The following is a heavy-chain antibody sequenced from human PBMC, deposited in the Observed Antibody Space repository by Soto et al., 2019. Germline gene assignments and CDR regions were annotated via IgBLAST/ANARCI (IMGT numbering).Heavy chain of an antibody. Sequence: SETLSLTCTVSGVTVSSDAYYWSWIRQHPGKGLEWIGNIYHTGSTYYSQSLKSRVVISLDTSNNQFSLTLTAVSAADTAVYYSARYLFSGNEGSNFDYWGRGPL. D-gene: IGHD6-25*01. CDR3: ARYLFSGNEGSNFDY. CDR1: GVTVSSDAYY. J-gene: IGHJ4*02. V-gene: IGHV4-31*03. CDR2: IYHTGST.